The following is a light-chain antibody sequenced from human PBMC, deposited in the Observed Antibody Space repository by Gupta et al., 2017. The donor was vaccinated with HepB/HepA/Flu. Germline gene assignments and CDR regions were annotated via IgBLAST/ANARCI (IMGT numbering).Light chain of an antibody. CDR1: STDVGSFDY. V-gene: IGLV2-14*03. J-gene: IGLJ2*01. CDR3: CSYTSISTRV. Sequence: QSALTQPASVSGSSGPSITISCSGTSTDVGSFDYISWYQQHPGKAPKLMIYDVSDRPSGVSDRFSGSKSGNTASLTISGLQAEDEADYYCCSYTSISTRVFGGGTKLTVL. CDR2: DVS.